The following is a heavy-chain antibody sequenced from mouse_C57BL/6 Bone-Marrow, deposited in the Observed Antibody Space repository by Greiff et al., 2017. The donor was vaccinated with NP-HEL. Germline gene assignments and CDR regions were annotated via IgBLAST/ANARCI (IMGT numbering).Heavy chain of an antibody. Sequence: VQLQQSGAELVRPGASVKLSCTASGFNIKDYYMHWVKQRPEQGLEWIGWIDPENGDTEYASKFQGKATITADTSSNTAYLQLSSLTSEDTAVYYCTTYSNYYWGQGTTLTVSS. V-gene: IGHV14-4*01. D-gene: IGHD2-5*01. CDR3: TTYSNYY. J-gene: IGHJ2*01. CDR2: IDPENGDT. CDR1: GFNIKDYY.